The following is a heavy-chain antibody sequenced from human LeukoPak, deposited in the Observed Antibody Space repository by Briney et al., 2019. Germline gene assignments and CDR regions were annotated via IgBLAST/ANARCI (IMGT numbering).Heavy chain of an antibody. CDR3: AREGTAMVSFDY. D-gene: IGHD5-18*01. Sequence: GGSLRLSCAASGFTFSSYEMNWVRQAPGKGLKWVSYISSGGNTIYYADSVKGRFTISRDNAKNSLYLQINSLRAEDTAVYYCAREGTAMVSFDYWGQGTLVTVSS. J-gene: IGHJ4*02. CDR1: GFTFSSYE. V-gene: IGHV3-48*03. CDR2: ISSGGNTI.